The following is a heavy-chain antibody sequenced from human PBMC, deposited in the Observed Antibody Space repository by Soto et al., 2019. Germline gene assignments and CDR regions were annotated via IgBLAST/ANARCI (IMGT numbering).Heavy chain of an antibody. CDR2: ISYDGSNK. J-gene: IGHJ5*02. CDR1: GFTFSSYG. V-gene: IGHV3-30*18. CDR3: AKNRKLRGREGWFDP. Sequence: QVQLVESGGGVVQPGRSLRLSCAASGFTFSSYGMHWVRQAPGKGLEWVAVISYDGSNKYYADSVKGRFTISRDNSQNTLYLQMNSLRAEDTAVYYCAKNRKLRGREGWFDPWGQGTLVTVSS. D-gene: IGHD1-7*01.